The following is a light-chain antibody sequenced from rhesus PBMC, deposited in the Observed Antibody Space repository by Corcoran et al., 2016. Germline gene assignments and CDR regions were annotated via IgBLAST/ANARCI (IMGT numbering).Light chain of an antibody. CDR3: QQYIRGPLT. CDR2: RAS. Sequence: DIQMTQSPSSLSASIGDTVTISCRASQRINSWLAWYQQKPGKAPKLLIYRASHLESGVPSSFTGSGSGTEFTLTISNLQSEDFATYFCQQYIRGPLTFGGGTKVDLK. J-gene: IGKJ4*01. CDR1: QRINSW. V-gene: IGKV1-22*01.